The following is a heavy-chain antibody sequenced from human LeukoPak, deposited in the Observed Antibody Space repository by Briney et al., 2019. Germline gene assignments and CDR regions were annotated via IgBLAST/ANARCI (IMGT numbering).Heavy chain of an antibody. CDR1: GGSFSGYY. CDR3: ARDAMSTGRGYFDY. Sequence: SETLSLTCAVYGGSFSGYYWSWIRQPPGKGLEWIGEINHSGSTNYNPSLKSRGTISVDTSKNQFSLKLSSVTAADTPVYYFARDAMSTGRGYFDYWGQGTLVPVSS. V-gene: IGHV4-34*01. D-gene: IGHD1-14*01. CDR2: INHSGST. J-gene: IGHJ4*02.